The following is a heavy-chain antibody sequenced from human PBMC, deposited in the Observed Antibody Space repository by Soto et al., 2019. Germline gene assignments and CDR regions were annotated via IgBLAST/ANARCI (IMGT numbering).Heavy chain of an antibody. CDR3: ARDRRDGDRI. V-gene: IGHV3-66*01. J-gene: IGHJ4*02. CDR1: GFSVSSYY. D-gene: IGHD7-27*01. Sequence: EVQVVESGGGLVQPGGSLRLSCAASGFSVSSYYMSWFRQAPGKGLEWVSVIYRGGDIYYADSVQGRFTTSRDISRNSLDLQMNGLRVEDTAVYYCARDRRDGDRIWGQGAGVTVGS. CDR2: IYRGGDI.